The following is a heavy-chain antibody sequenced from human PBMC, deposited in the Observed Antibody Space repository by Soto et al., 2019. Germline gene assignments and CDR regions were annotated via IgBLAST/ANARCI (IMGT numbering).Heavy chain of an antibody. D-gene: IGHD3-16*02. CDR3: ARGDYIWGSYLSYFDY. CDR2: ISAYNGNT. V-gene: IGHV1-18*01. J-gene: IGHJ4*02. Sequence: ASVKVSCKASGYTFTSYGISWVRQAPGQGLEWMGWISAYNGNTNYAQKLQGRVTMTTDTSTSTAYMELRSLRSDDTAVYYCARGDYIWGSYLSYFDYWGQGTLVTVSS. CDR1: GYTFTSYG.